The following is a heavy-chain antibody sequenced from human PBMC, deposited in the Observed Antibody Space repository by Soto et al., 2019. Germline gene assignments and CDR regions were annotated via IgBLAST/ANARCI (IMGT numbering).Heavy chain of an antibody. J-gene: IGHJ5*02. CDR3: ARDRGPSSGYYPYWFDP. Sequence: QVQLVQSGAEVKKPGSSVKVSCKASGGTFSSYAITWVRQAPGQGLEWMGGIIPIFGTANYAQKFQGRVTVTAAEVTRKANRRLVSLRSEDTAVYFCARDRGPSSGYYPYWFDPWGQGTQVTVSS. CDR1: GGTFSSYA. V-gene: IGHV1-69*12. CDR2: IIPIFGTA. D-gene: IGHD3-22*01.